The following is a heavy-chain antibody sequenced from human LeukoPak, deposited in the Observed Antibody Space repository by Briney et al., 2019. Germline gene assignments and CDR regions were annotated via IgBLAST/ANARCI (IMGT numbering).Heavy chain of an antibody. J-gene: IGHJ6*02. CDR2: IIPILGIA. D-gene: IGHD3-3*01. CDR3: ARSYDFWSGYSRDYYGMDV. V-gene: IGHV1-69*04. CDR1: GGTFSSYA. Sequence: ASVKVSCKASGGTFSSYAISWVRQAPGQGLEWMGRIIPILGIANYAQKFQGRVTITADKSTSTAYMELSSLRSEDTAVYYCARSYDFWSGYSRDYYGMDVWGQGTTVTASS.